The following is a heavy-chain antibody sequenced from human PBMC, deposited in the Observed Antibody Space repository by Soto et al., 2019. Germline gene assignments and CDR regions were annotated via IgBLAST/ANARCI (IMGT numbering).Heavy chain of an antibody. Sequence: SLRLSCAASGFTFNDYAMSWVRQAPGKGLEWVSSISWNSVQISYTDSVKGRFTISRDNAKGSLFLQMNSLRTEDTALYYCAKDEYSSSSPWFDPWGQGTLVTVSS. CDR1: GFTFNDYA. D-gene: IGHD6-6*01. CDR2: ISWNSVQI. V-gene: IGHV3-9*01. J-gene: IGHJ5*02. CDR3: AKDEYSSSSPWFDP.